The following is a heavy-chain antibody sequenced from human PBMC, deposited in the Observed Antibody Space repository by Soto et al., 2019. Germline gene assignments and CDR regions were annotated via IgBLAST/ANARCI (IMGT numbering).Heavy chain of an antibody. V-gene: IGHV4-59*08. D-gene: IGHD5-12*01. CDR2: IYYSGST. Sequence: SETLSLTCTVSGGSISSYYWSWIRQPPGKGLEWIGYIYYSGSTNYNPSLKSRVTISVDTSKNQFSLKLSSVTAADTAVYYCARHGRHDGGYDFGNYFDYWGQGTLVTVSS. CDR3: ARHGRHDGGYDFGNYFDY. CDR1: GGSISSYY. J-gene: IGHJ4*02.